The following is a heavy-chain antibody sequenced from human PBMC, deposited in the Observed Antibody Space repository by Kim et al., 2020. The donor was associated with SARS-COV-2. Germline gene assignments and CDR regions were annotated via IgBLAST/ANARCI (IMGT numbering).Heavy chain of an antibody. CDR1: GGTFSSYA. D-gene: IGHD3-10*01. Sequence: SVKVSCKASGGTFSSYAISWVRQAPGQGLEWMGRIIPILGIADYAQKFQGRVTITADKSTTTAFMELSSLRSEDTAVYYCASPYYYDSGRSSYYYYGMDVWGQGTTVTVSS. J-gene: IGHJ6*02. CDR3: ASPYYYDSGRSSYYYYGMDV. CDR2: IIPILGIA. V-gene: IGHV1-69*04.